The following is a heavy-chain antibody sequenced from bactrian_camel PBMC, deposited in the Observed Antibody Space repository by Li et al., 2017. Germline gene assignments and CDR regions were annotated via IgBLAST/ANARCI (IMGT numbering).Heavy chain of an antibody. J-gene: IGHJ4*01. V-gene: IGHV3S54*01. D-gene: IGHD4*01. Sequence: HVQLVESGGGSVQAGGSLTLSCRASGFLGSHRMGWFRQAPGKEREMVASIYTGGPGTYYADSVKGRFTISADSEKHTLYLKMNDLKSEDTAMYTCARREFDTYSGYPRTYIFALRAGTNAVGQGTQVTVS. CDR2: IYTGGPGT. CDR1: GFLGSHR.